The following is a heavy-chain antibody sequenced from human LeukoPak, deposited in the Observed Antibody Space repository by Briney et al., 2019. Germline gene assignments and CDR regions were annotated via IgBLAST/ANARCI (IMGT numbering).Heavy chain of an antibody. CDR2: MNPNSGNT. Sequence: ASVKVSCKASGYTFTSYDINWVRQATGLGLEWMGWMNPNSGNTVYAQKFQGRVTMTRNTSISTAYMELSSLRSEDTAVYYCAREIGCSSTSCYGGYYYYMDVWGKGPRSPSP. CDR1: GYTFTSYD. J-gene: IGHJ6*03. V-gene: IGHV1-8*01. D-gene: IGHD2-2*01. CDR3: AREIGCSSTSCYGGYYYYMDV.